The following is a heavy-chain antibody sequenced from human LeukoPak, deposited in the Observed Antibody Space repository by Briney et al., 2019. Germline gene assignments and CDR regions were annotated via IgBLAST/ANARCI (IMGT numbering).Heavy chain of an antibody. CDR2: ISSGTGGPTI. D-gene: IGHD2-2*01. J-gene: IGHJ4*02. V-gene: IGHV3-11*01. Sequence: GGSLRLSCAASGFSFSDYSMSWIRQAPGKGLEWVSYISSGTGGPTIFYADSVRGRFTSSRDNAKGSLYLHMTSLRADDTALYYCARDSSALDLSMPIGYWGQGTLVTVSS. CDR1: GFSFSDYS. CDR3: ARDSSALDLSMPIGY.